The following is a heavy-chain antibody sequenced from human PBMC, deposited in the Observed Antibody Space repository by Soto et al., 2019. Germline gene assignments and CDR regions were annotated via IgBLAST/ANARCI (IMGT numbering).Heavy chain of an antibody. CDR1: GGYFSGYY. CDR2: INHSGST. CDR3: ARGELYARGFGELSYYYYYGMDV. D-gene: IGHD3-10*01. J-gene: IGHJ6*02. V-gene: IGHV4-34*01. Sequence: PSETLSLTCAVYGGYFSGYYWSWIRQPPGKGLEWIGEINHSGSTNYNPSLKSRVTISVDTSKNQFSLKLSSVTAADTAVYYCARGELYARGFGELSYYYYYGMDVWVQGTTVTGSS.